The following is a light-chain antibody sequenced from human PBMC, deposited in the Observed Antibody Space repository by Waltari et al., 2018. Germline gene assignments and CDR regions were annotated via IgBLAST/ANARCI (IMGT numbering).Light chain of an antibody. CDR1: TSNIGNYNF. J-gene: IGLJ2*01. CDR2: EVS. CDR3: CSYGGNTPVL. V-gene: IGLV2-23*02. Sequence: QSALTQPASVSGSPGQSITISCTGTTSNIGNYNFVSWYQQHPGKAPKVMIFEVSNRPSGVSYRFTGSKSGNTASLTISGLQADDEADYYCCSYGGNTPVLFGGGTRLTVL.